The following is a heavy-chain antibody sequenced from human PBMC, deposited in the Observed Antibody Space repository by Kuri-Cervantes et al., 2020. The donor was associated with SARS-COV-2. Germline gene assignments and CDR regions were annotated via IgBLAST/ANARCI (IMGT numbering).Heavy chain of an antibody. V-gene: IGHV6-1*01. J-gene: IGHJ6*02. CDR2: TYYRSKWYN. CDR3: ARGCSNYYSGMYV. CDR1: GDSVSSNSAA. D-gene: IGHD3-10*02. Sequence: SQTLSLTCALSGDSVSSNSAAWKWIRQSPSRCLEWQRRTYYRSKWYNDYAVSVKSRLTINPDPSKNQFSLQLNSVTPEDTAVYYCARGCSNYYSGMYVWGQGTWSPSP.